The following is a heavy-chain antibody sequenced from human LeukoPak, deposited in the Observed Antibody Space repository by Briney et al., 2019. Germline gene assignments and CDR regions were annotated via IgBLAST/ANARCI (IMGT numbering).Heavy chain of an antibody. CDR1: GGSVSSGSNY. CDR3: ARLDPRWLQSDY. V-gene: IGHV4-61*01. CDR2: IYYSGAT. Sequence: KPSGALFLTCTVSGGSVSSGSNYWSWIRQPPGKGLEWIGYIYYSGATNYNPSLKSRVTISVATSKNQLFLKLSSVTAADTAVYYCARLDPRWLQSDYWGQGTLVTVSS. J-gene: IGHJ4*02. D-gene: IGHD5-24*01.